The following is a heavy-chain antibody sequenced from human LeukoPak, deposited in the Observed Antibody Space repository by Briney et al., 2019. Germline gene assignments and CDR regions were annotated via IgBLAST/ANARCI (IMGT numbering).Heavy chain of an antibody. V-gene: IGHV3-23*01. J-gene: IGHJ3*02. CDR3: TRGNPSIVGSRDPFDI. Sequence: QPGGSLRLSCAASVFTFSSHSMAWVRQAPGKGPEWVSSISSNGGDTYYADSVRGRFTISRDNSENMSHLQMNSLSAEDTAVYYCTRGNPSIVGSRDPFDIWGQGTMVTVSS. D-gene: IGHD1-26*01. CDR1: VFTFSSHS. CDR2: ISSNGGDT.